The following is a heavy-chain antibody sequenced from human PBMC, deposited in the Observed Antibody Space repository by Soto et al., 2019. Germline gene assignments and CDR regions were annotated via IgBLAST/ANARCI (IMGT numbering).Heavy chain of an antibody. CDR1: GGSISSGGYY. CDR2: IYHSGST. Sequence: PSETLSLTCTVSGGSISSGGYYWSWIRQHPGKGLEWIGEIYHSGSTNYNPSLKSRVTISVDKSKTQFSLKLSSVTAADTAVYYCASRLITMVRGFDYWGQGTLVTVSS. V-gene: IGHV4-31*03. CDR3: ASRLITMVRGFDY. J-gene: IGHJ4*02. D-gene: IGHD3-10*01.